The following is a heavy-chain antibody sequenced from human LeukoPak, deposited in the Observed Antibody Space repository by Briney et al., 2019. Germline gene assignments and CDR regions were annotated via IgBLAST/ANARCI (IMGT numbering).Heavy chain of an antibody. D-gene: IGHD2-2*01. CDR1: GGSISSSSYY. CDR2: IYQSGST. J-gene: IGHJ6*03. V-gene: IGHV4-39*07. CDR3: ARASGMIVPAAIYYYYYMDV. Sequence: SETLSLTCTVSGGSISSSSYYWGWIRQPPGKGLEWIGSIYQSGSTNYNPSLKSRVTMSVDTSKNQFSLKLSSVTAADTAVYYCARASGMIVPAAIYYYYYMDVWGKGTTVTVSS.